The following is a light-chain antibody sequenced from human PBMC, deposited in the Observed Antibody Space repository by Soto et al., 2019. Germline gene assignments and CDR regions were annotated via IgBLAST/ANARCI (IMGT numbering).Light chain of an antibody. J-gene: IGKJ1*01. CDR1: QSVSRD. CDR3: QQYDKWPTWT. CDR2: GAS. V-gene: IGKV3-15*01. Sequence: EIVLTQSPATLSVSPGESATLSCRASQSVSRDLAWYQQKPGQAPRLLIYGASTRAPSIPARFSGSGSGTDFTLTISSLQSEDFAVYYWQQYDKWPTWTFGQGTKVENK.